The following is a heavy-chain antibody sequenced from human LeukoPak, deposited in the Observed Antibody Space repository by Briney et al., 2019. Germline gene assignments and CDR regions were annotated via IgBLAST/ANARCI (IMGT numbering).Heavy chain of an antibody. CDR3: ASGYYYDSSGYFYYGMDV. J-gene: IGHJ6*02. V-gene: IGHV4-59*01. D-gene: IGHD3-22*01. Sequence: PSETLSLTCTVSGGSISSYYWSWIRQPPGKGLEWIGYIYYSGRTNYSPSLKSRVTISLDTSKNRFSLKLSSVTAADTAVYYCASGYYYDSSGYFYYGMDVWGQGTTVTVSS. CDR1: GGSISSYY. CDR2: IYYSGRT.